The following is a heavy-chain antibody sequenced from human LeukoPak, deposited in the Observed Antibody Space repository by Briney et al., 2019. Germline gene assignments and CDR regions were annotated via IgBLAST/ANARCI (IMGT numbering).Heavy chain of an antibody. CDR3: ARWSGDCSSP. J-gene: IGHJ5*02. CDR1: GFTFSSYE. V-gene: IGHV3-48*03. CDR2: ISSSGSTI. Sequence: PGGSLRLSCAASGFTFSSYEMNWVRQAPGKGLEWVSYISSSGSTIYYADSVKGRFTISRDNAKNSLYLQMNSLRAEDTAVYYCARWSGDCSSPWGQGTLVTVSS. D-gene: IGHD2-21*02.